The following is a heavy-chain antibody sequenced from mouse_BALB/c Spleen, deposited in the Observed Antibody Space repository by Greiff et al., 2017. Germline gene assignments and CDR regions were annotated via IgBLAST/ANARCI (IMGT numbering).Heavy chain of an antibody. J-gene: IGHJ3*01. CDR3: ARSDFAY. CDR2: INPSTGYT. Sequence: QVQLKQSGAELAKPGASVKMSCKASGYTFTSYWMHWVKQRPGQGLEWIGYINPSTGYTEYNQKFKDKATLTADKSSSTAYMQLSSLTSEDSAVYYCARSDFAYWGQGTLVTVSA. CDR1: GYTFTSYW. V-gene: IGHV1-7*01.